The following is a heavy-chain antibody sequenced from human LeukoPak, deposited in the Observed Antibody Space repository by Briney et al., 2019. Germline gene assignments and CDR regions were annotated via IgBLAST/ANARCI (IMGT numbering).Heavy chain of an antibody. V-gene: IGHV3-7*01. CDR3: ARGLDCRSTSCYLDN. Sequence: GGSLRLSCAASGFTFTKYWMTWVRQAPRKGMEWEANIKQDGSEKFYVDSVKGRFTISRDNAKNSLDLQINSLGAEDTAVYYCARGLDCRSTSCYLDNWGQGTLVTVSS. J-gene: IGHJ4*02. D-gene: IGHD2-2*01. CDR2: IKQDGSEK. CDR1: GFTFTKYW.